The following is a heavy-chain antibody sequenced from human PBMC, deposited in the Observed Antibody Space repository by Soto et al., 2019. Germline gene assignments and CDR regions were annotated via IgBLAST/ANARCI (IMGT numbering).Heavy chain of an antibody. V-gene: IGHV4-31*03. D-gene: IGHD3-22*01. CDR3: ARGPDYYDSSGYSNWFDP. Sequence: PSETLSLTCTVSGGSISSGGYYWSWIRQHAGKGLEWIGYIYYSGSTYYNPSLKSRVTISVDTSKIQFSLKLSSVTAADTAVYYCARGPDYYDSSGYSNWFDPWGQGTLVTVSS. CDR1: GGSISSGGYY. J-gene: IGHJ5*02. CDR2: IYYSGST.